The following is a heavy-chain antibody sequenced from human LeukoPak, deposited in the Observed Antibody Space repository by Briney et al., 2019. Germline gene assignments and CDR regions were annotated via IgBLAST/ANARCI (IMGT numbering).Heavy chain of an antibody. V-gene: IGHV4-39*01. Sequence: SETLSLTCTVSGGSIGSSTYYWGWVRQPPGKGREWIGSIYYSGSTYYNPSLKSRVTISVDTSKNQFSLKLSSVTAADTAVYYCARHPPHIVVVPAAANFDYWGQGTLVTVSS. J-gene: IGHJ4*02. CDR3: ARHPPHIVVVPAAANFDY. D-gene: IGHD2-2*01. CDR1: GGSIGSSTYY. CDR2: IYYSGST.